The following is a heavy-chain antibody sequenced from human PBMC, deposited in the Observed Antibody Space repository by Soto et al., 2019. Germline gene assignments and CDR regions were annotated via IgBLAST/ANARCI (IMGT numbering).Heavy chain of an antibody. CDR2: IYWDDDK. CDR1: GVSLSTSGVG. CDR3: APTRAAKFDY. Sequence: QITLKESGPTLVKPTQTLTLTCNVSGVSLSTSGVGVGWIRQPPGKALEWLALIYWDDDKRSSPSLKSRLTIPKDTSNNQVVLTMTNMAPVDTATYYCAPTRAAKFDYGGQGTLVTVSS. J-gene: IGHJ4*02. D-gene: IGHD2-15*01. V-gene: IGHV2-5*02.